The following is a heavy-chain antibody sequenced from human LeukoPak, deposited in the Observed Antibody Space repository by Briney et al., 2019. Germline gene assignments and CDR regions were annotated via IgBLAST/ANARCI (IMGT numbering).Heavy chain of an antibody. V-gene: IGHV3-21*01. D-gene: IGHD6-19*01. Sequence: GGSLRLSCAASGFTFSSYNMNWVRQAPGKGLKWFSSISSSSNYKHYADSVKGRFTISRDNAKNSVYLQMNSLRAEDTAIYYCARDREQWLVRPGYYFDYWGQGTLVTVSS. CDR3: ARDREQWLVRPGYYFDY. CDR1: GFTFSSYN. CDR2: ISSSSNYK. J-gene: IGHJ4*02.